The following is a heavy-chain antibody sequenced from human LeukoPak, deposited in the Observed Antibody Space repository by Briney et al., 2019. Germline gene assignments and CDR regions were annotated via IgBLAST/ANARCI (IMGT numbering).Heavy chain of an antibody. D-gene: IGHD2/OR15-2a*01. V-gene: IGHV3-74*01. CDR1: GFTFNTYW. Sequence: GGSLRLSCVGSGFTFNTYWMHWVRQAPGKGLVWVSHINSDGSWTSYADSVKGRFTISKDNAKNTVYLQMNSLRAEDMAVYYCVSFYETYWGRGTLVTVSS. J-gene: IGHJ4*02. CDR3: VSFYETY. CDR2: INSDGSWT.